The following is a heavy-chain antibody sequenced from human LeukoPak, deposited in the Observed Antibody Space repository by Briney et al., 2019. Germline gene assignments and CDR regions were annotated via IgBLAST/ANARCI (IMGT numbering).Heavy chain of an antibody. Sequence: PGGSLRLSCAASGFTFSSFWMHWVRQAPGKGLVWVSRIKSDGSSITYADSVKGRFTISRDNSKKSLYLQMNSLRTEDTALYYCAKTLKVLGGDDYFDYWGQGTLVTVSS. CDR2: IKSDGSSI. CDR1: GFTFSSFW. V-gene: IGHV3-74*01. D-gene: IGHD2-21*02. J-gene: IGHJ4*02. CDR3: AKTLKVLGGDDYFDY.